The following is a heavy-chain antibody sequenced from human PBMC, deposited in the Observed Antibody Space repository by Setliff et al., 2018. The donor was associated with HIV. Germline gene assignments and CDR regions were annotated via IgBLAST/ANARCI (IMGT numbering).Heavy chain of an antibody. CDR2: IYYSGST. CDR3: ARHHYSNWFDP. D-gene: IGHD2-15*01. J-gene: IGHJ5*02. V-gene: IGHV4-38-2*01. CDR1: GYSISSGYF. Sequence: SETLSLTCAVSGYSISSGYFWGWIRQPPGKGLEWIGSIYYSGSTYYNPSLKSRVTISVDTSKNQFSLKLSSVTAADTAVYYCARHHYSNWFDPWGQGTLVTVSS.